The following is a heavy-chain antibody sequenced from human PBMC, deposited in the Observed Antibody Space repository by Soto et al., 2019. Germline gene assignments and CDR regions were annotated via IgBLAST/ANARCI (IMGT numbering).Heavy chain of an antibody. CDR1: GFTFRIYG. CDR2: ISYDGSNK. J-gene: IGHJ6*02. Sequence: GGSLRLSCAASGFTFRIYGMHWVRQAPGKGLEWVAVISYDGSNKYYADSVKGRFTISRDNSKKTLYMQMNSLRAEDTAVYYCAKDGGGPYYYYGMDVWGQGTTVTVSS. V-gene: IGHV3-30*18. D-gene: IGHD1-26*01. CDR3: AKDGGGPYYYYGMDV.